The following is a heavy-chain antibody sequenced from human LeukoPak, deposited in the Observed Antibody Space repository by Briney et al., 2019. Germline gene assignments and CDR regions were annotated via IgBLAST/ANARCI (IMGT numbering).Heavy chain of an antibody. CDR1: GGTFSSYA. Sequence: SVKVSCKASGGTFSSYAISWVRQAPGQGLEWMGRIIPIFGTANYAQKFQGRVTITTDESTSTAYKELSSLRSEDTAVYYCARAGDYYDSSANYMDVWGKGTTVTVSS. CDR3: ARAGDYYDSSANYMDV. CDR2: IIPIFGTA. J-gene: IGHJ6*03. D-gene: IGHD3-22*01. V-gene: IGHV1-69*05.